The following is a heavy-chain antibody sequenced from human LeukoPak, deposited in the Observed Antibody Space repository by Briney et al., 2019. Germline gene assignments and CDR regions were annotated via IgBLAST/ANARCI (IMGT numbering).Heavy chain of an antibody. CDR2: LSTNGVTT. Sequence: PGGSLRLSCAASGFTFGNHAMSWVRQAPGKGLEWVSSLSTNGVTTYYADSVKGRFAISRDNSKNTLYLQMNSLRAEDTAVYYCAKDVAYYYMDVWGKGTTVTVSS. V-gene: IGHV3-23*01. CDR3: AKDVAYYYMDV. J-gene: IGHJ6*03. CDR1: GFTFGNHA.